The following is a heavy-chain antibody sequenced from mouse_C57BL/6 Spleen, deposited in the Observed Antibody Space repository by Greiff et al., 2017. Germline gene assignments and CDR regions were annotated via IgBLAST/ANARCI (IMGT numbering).Heavy chain of an antibody. V-gene: IGHV2-6-1*01. CDR3: ATQIDRLPYAMDY. CDR2: IWSDGST. D-gene: IGHD2-4*01. CDR1: GFSLTSYG. J-gene: IGHJ4*01. Sequence: VKLMESGPGLVAPSQSLSITCTVSGFSLTSYGVHWVRQPPGKGLEWLVVIWSDGSTTYNSALKSRLSISKDNSKSPVFLKMNSLPTDDTAMYYCATQIDRLPYAMDYWGQGTLVTVSS.